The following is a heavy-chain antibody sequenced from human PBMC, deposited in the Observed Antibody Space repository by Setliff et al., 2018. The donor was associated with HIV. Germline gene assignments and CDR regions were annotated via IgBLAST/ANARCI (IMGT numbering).Heavy chain of an antibody. CDR2: IYTSGST. J-gene: IGHJ4*02. D-gene: IGHD3-3*01. CDR1: GGSISSGSYY. CDR3: ARANFWSGYYGY. Sequence: PSETLSLTCTVSGGSISSGSYYWSWIRQPAGKGLEWIGRIYTSGSTNYNPSLKSRVTISVDTSKNQISLKLNSVTAADTAVYHCARANFWSGYYGYWGQGTLVTVSS. V-gene: IGHV4-61*02.